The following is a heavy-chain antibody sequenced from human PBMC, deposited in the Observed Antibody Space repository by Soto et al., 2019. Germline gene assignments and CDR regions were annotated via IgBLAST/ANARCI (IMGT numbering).Heavy chain of an antibody. D-gene: IGHD3-16*02. CDR3: ARGGYVWGSYRTRWFDP. V-gene: IGHV4-4*02. CDR1: GGSISSSNW. CDR2: IYHSGST. Sequence: QVQLQESGPGLVKPSGTLSLTCAVSGGSISSSNWWSWVRQPPGKGLEWIGEIYHSGSTNYNPSLKRRVTISVDKSKNQFALKLSSVTAADTAVYYCARGGYVWGSYRTRWFDPWGQGTLVTVSS. J-gene: IGHJ5*02.